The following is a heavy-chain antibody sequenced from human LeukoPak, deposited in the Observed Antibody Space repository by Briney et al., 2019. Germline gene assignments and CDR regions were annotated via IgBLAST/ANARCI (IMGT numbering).Heavy chain of an antibody. V-gene: IGHV3-23*01. D-gene: IGHD2/OR15-2a*01. CDR3: AKRAELMYFDL. CDR1: GFTFSTYA. CDR2: ISGSGGST. J-gene: IGHJ2*01. Sequence: GGSLRLSCAASGFTFSTYAMSWVRQAPGKGLQWVSDISGSGGSTYYADSVKGRFTISRDKSKNTLYLQMNSLRVEDTAVYYCAKRAELMYFDLWGRGTLVTVSS.